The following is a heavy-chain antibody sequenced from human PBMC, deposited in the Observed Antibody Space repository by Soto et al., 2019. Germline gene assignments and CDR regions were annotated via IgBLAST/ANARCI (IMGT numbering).Heavy chain of an antibody. Sequence: ASVKVSCKASGYTFTSYYMHWVRQAPGQGLEWMGIINPSGGSTSYAQKFQGRVTMTRDTSTSTVYMELSSLRSEDTAVYYCAREGYYDILTGPTRKAFDPWGQGTLVTVSS. CDR3: AREGYYDILTGPTRKAFDP. CDR1: GYTFTSYY. D-gene: IGHD3-9*01. V-gene: IGHV1-46*01. CDR2: INPSGGST. J-gene: IGHJ5*02.